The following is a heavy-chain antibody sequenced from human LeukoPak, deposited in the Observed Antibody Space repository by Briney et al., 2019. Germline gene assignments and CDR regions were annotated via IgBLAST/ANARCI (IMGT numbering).Heavy chain of an antibody. D-gene: IGHD6-13*01. CDR3: ARRPRYSSSWTDWFDP. CDR2: INHSGST. V-gene: IGHV4-34*01. J-gene: IGHJ5*02. Sequence: PSETLSLTCAVYGGSFSGYYWSWIRQPPGKGLEWIGEINHSGSTNYNPSLKSRVTISVDTSKNQFSLKLSSVTAADTAVYYCARRPRYSSSWTDWFDPWGQGTLVTVSS. CDR1: GGSFSGYY.